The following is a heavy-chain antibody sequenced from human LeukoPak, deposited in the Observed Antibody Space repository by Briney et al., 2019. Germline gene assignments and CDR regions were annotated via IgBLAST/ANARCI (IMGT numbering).Heavy chain of an antibody. V-gene: IGHV1-8*01. Sequence: ASVTVSCMASGDTFTSYDIYWVRPATEQGLEWMGWMNPNSGNTGYAQKFQGSVTMTRNTSISTAYIELSSRKFEDTAVYYCARGAGIVATTGDYWGQGTLVTVSS. CDR1: GDTFTSYD. J-gene: IGHJ4*02. D-gene: IGHD5-12*01. CDR2: MNPNSGNT. CDR3: ARGAGIVATTGDY.